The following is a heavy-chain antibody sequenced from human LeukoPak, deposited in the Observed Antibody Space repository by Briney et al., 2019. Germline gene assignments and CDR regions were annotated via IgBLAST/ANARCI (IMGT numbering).Heavy chain of an antibody. CDR3: ARLITMTVAHDAFDI. Sequence: GGSLRLSCAASGFTFSSYSMNWVRQAPGKGLEWVSYISSSSSTIYYADSVKGRFTISRDNAKNSLYLQMNSLRAEDTAVYYCARLITMTVAHDAFDIWGQGTMVTVSS. CDR1: GFTFSSYS. J-gene: IGHJ3*02. D-gene: IGHD3-22*01. V-gene: IGHV3-48*01. CDR2: ISSSSSTI.